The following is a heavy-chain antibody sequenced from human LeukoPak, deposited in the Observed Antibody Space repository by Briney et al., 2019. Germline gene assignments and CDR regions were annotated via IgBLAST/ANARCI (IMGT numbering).Heavy chain of an antibody. V-gene: IGHV1-58*01. CDR3: AARSSRYNIYGMDV. CDR2: IVVGSGNT. J-gene: IGHJ6*02. Sequence: ASVKVSCTASGFTFTSSAVQWVRQARGQRLEWIGWIVVGSGNTNYAQKFQERVTITRDMSTSTAYMEPSSLRSEDTAVYCCAARSSRYNIYGMDVWGQGTTVTVSS. D-gene: IGHD6-13*01. CDR1: GFTFTSSA.